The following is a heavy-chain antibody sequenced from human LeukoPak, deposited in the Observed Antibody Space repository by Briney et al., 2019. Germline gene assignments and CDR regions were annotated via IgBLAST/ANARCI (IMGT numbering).Heavy chain of an antibody. CDR2: IGGSGITT. Sequence: GGSLRLSCAASGFIFNNYAMHWVRQAPGKGLERVSTIGGSGITTFYADSVKGRFTISRDNSKNAVFLQVNSLRAEDTAVYYCARDSSPGRYYFDYWGQGTLVTVSS. D-gene: IGHD6-13*01. CDR1: GFIFNNYA. J-gene: IGHJ4*02. V-gene: IGHV3-23*01. CDR3: ARDSSPGRYYFDY.